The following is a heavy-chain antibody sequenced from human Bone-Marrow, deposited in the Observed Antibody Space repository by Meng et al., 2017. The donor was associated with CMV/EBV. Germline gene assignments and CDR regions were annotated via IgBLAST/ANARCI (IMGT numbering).Heavy chain of an antibody. CDR1: GVTFSSYA. D-gene: IGHD3-9*01. CDR2: IIPILGIA. CDR3: ARFPLSFDRLATHYYGMDV. V-gene: IGHV1-69*10. J-gene: IGHJ6*02. Sequence: SVKVSFKASGVTFSSYAISWVRQAPGQGLEWMGGIIPILGIANYAQKFQGRVTITADKSTSTAYMELSSLRSEDTAVYYCARFPLSFDRLATHYYGMDVWGQGTTVTVSS.